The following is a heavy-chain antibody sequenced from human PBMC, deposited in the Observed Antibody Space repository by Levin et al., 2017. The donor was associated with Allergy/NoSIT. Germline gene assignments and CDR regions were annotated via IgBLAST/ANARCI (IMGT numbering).Heavy chain of an antibody. J-gene: IGHJ6*02. CDR1: GLTFSNFP. CDR2: ISFDGTDQ. V-gene: IGHV3-30-3*01. Sequence: GGSLRLSCAGSGLTFSNFPVHWVRQAPGKGLEWVAVISFDGTDQYYADAVKGRFTVSRDNSKKTVLLQMSILRAEDTAVYFCATGAGGRGEYYYYGMDVCGLGTTVAVSS. CDR3: ATGAGGRGEYYYYGMDV. D-gene: IGHD3-10*01.